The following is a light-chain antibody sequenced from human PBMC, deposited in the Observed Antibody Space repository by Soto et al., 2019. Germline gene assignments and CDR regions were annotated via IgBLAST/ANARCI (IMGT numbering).Light chain of an antibody. Sequence: VSFLTQAPSLLSSSTVYGVTVSLLMSQGISSYLAWYQQKPGKAPELLIYAASTLQSGVPSRFSGSGSGTDFTLTISCLQSEDFATYYCQQYYSFPWTFGQGTKVDIK. CDR3: QQYYSFPWT. CDR2: AAS. J-gene: IGKJ1*01. CDR1: QGISSY. V-gene: IGKV1D-8*01.